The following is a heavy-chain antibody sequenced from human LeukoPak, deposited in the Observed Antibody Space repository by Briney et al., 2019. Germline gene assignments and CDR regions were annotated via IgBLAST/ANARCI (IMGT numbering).Heavy chain of an antibody. V-gene: IGHV3-74*01. CDR3: AKSPGGRHHN. CDR2: INTVGSTT. CDR1: GFTFSSYW. Sequence: PGGSLRLSCAASGFTFSSYWMYWVRQAPGKGLVWVSRINTVGSTTAYADSVRGRFTISRDNAKNTLYLQMNSLRAEDTAVYYCAKSPGGRHHNWGQGTLVTVSS. D-gene: IGHD3-16*01. J-gene: IGHJ4*02.